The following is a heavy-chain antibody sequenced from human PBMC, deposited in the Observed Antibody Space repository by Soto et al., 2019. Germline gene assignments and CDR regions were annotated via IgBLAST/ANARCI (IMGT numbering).Heavy chain of an antibody. D-gene: IGHD2-21*02. CDR1: GFTFSSYW. CDR3: ARAFRCVGGNDCYAAFHY. V-gene: IGHV3-74*01. CDR2: LNSDGTRT. J-gene: IGHJ4*02. Sequence: EVQLVESGGGVVQPGGSLRLSCAASGFTFSSYWMYWVRQTPGKGLVCISRLNSDGTRTTYVYSVKGRFTISRDNAKNTVYLQINSLRPDATTVYYSARAFRCVGGNDCYAAFHYWGQGAVVTVSS.